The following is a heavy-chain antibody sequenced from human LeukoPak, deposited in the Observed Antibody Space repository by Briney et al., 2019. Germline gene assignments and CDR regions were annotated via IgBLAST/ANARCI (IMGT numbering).Heavy chain of an antibody. J-gene: IGHJ3*02. Sequence: PGGSLRLSCAASGFTFSTYWMSWVRQAPGKGLEWVANIKEDGSEKYYVDSVEGRFTISRDNAKNSLYLQMNSLRAEDTAVYYCARVLVDCDSSRCYKHRASDIWGQGTMVTVSS. CDR3: ARVLVDCDSSRCYKHRASDI. CDR1: GFTFSTYW. D-gene: IGHD3-22*01. V-gene: IGHV3-7*01. CDR2: IKEDGSEK.